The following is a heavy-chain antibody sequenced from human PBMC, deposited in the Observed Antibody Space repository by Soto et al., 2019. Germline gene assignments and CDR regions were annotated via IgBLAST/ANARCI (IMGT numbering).Heavy chain of an antibody. Sequence: ASVKVSCKASGYTFTSYAMHWVRQAPGQRLEWMGWINAGNGNTKYSQKFQGRVTITRDTSASTAYMELSSLRSEDTAVYYCATTGYSSDYYYYYYMDVWGKGTTVTVSS. V-gene: IGHV1-3*01. D-gene: IGHD6-19*01. J-gene: IGHJ6*03. CDR1: GYTFTSYA. CDR2: INAGNGNT. CDR3: ATTGYSSDYYYYYYMDV.